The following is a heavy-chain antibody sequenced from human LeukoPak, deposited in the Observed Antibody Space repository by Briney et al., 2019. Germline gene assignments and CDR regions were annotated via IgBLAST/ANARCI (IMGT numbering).Heavy chain of an antibody. CDR3: AREGIVAIYYYMDV. J-gene: IGHJ6*03. D-gene: IGHD5-12*01. CDR1: GAYISSYY. Sequence: SETLSLTCTVSGAYISSYYWSWTRQPAGKGLEWIGRIYTSGSTNYNPSLKSRVTISVDTSKNQFSLKLSSVTAADTAVYYCAREGIVAIYYYMDVWGKGTTVTVSS. CDR2: IYTSGST. V-gene: IGHV4-4*07.